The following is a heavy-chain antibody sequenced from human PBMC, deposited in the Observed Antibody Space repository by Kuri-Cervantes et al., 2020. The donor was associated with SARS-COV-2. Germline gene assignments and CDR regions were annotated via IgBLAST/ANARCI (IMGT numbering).Heavy chain of an antibody. J-gene: IGHJ5*02. D-gene: IGHD6-13*01. CDR3: ARGQQQLEERWGGHNWFDP. V-gene: IGHV4-39*07. CDR1: GGSVSSGSYY. CDR2: IYHSGST. Sequence: GSLRLSCTVSGGSVSSGSYYWGWIRQPPGKGLEWIGSIYHSGSTYYNPSLRGRVTISVDTSKNQFSLKLSSVTAADTAVYYCARGQQQLEERWGGHNWFDPWGQGTLVTVSS.